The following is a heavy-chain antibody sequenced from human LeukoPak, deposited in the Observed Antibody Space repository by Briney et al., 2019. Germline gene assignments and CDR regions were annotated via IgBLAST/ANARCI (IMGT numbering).Heavy chain of an antibody. CDR3: ALLASSGYYYVYYYYYYMDV. CDR1: GFTFSKCG. V-gene: IGHV3-30*02. CDR2: IRYDGSNK. D-gene: IGHD3-22*01. J-gene: IGHJ6*03. Sequence: GGSLRLSCIGSGFTFSKCGMGWVRQAPGKGLEWVAFIRYDGSNKYYADSVKGRFTISRDNSKNTLYLQMNSLRAEDTAVYYCALLASSGYYYVYYYYYYMDVWGKGTTVTISS.